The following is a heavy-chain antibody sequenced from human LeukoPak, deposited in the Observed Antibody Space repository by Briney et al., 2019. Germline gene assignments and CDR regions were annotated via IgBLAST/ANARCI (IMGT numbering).Heavy chain of an antibody. CDR3: ARTENGYSSGWYGGGLVDY. D-gene: IGHD6-19*01. J-gene: IGHJ4*02. V-gene: IGHV3-48*01. Sequence: GGSLRPSCAASGFTFSSYSMNWVRQAPGRGLEWVSYISSSSGTIYYADSVKGRFTISRDNAKNSLYLEMNSLRAEDTAVYYCARTENGYSSGWYGGGLVDYWGQGTLVTVSS. CDR1: GFTFSSYS. CDR2: ISSSSGTI.